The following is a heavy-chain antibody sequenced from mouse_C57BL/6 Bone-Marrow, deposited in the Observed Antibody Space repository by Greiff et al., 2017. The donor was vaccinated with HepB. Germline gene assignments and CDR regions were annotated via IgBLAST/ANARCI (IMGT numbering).Heavy chain of an antibody. Sequence: SGAELVRPGTSVKMSCKASGYTFTNYWIGWAKQRPGHGLEWIGDIYPGGGYTNYNEKFKGKATLTADKSSSTAYMQFSSLTSEDSAIYYCARGGNHYAMDYWGQGTSVTVSS. V-gene: IGHV1-63*01. CDR3: ARGGNHYAMDY. J-gene: IGHJ4*01. D-gene: IGHD2-1*01. CDR2: IYPGGGYT. CDR1: GYTFTNYW.